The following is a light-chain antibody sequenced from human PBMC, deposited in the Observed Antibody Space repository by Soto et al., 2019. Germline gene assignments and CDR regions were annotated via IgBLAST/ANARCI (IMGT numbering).Light chain of an antibody. V-gene: IGKV3-15*01. Sequence: ERVMTQSPASLSVSPGERATLSCRASQSVSSNLACYQQKPGQAPRLLIYGASTRATGIPARFSGSGSGTEFTLTISSLQSEDFAVYYCQQYNNWPLTIGGGTKVDIK. CDR3: QQYNNWPLT. CDR2: GAS. J-gene: IGKJ4*01. CDR1: QSVSSN.